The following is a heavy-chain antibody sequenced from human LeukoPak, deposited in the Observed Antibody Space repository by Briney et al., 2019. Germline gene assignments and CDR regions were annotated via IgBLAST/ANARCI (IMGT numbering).Heavy chain of an antibody. J-gene: IGHJ5*02. CDR3: ARNRYCSSTSCPNWFDP. Sequence: GGSLRLSCAASGFTFSSYEMNWVRQAPGKGLEWVSYISSSGSTIYYADSVKGRFTISRDTAKNSLYLQMNSLRAEDTAVYYCARNRYCSSTSCPNWFDPWGQGTLVTVSS. CDR2: ISSSGSTI. D-gene: IGHD2-2*01. V-gene: IGHV3-48*03. CDR1: GFTFSSYE.